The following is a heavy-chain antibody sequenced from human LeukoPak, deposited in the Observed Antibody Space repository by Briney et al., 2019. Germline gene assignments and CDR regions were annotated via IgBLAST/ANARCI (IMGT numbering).Heavy chain of an antibody. CDR2: ISYDGSNK. CDR1: GFTFSSYG. V-gene: IGHV3-30*18. CDR3: AKGTMRPTRGVFYFDY. Sequence: PGGSLRLSCAASGFTFSSYGMHWVRQAPGKGLEWVAVISYDGSNKYYADSVKGRFTISRDNPKNTLYLQMNSLRAEDTAVYYCAKGTMRPTRGVFYFDYWGQGTLVTVSS. J-gene: IGHJ4*02. D-gene: IGHD3-22*01.